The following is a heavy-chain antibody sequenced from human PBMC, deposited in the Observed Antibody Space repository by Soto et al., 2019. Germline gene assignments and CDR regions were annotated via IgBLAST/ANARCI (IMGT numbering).Heavy chain of an antibody. D-gene: IGHD6-13*01. J-gene: IGHJ6*02. V-gene: IGHV3-7*01. CDR3: ARIASAGRGWDV. CDR2: IKQDGSEK. Sequence: EVQLVESGGGLVQPGGSLRLSCAASGFTFSSYWMSWVRQAPVKGLEWVGNIKQDGSEKNYVDFVKGRFTISRDNAKNSLYLQMNSVRAEDTAVYYCARIASAGRGWDVWGQGTTVVVSS. CDR1: GFTFSSYW.